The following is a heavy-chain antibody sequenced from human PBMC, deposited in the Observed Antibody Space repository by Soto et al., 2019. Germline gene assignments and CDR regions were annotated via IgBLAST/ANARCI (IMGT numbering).Heavy chain of an antibody. V-gene: IGHV1-2*02. CDR3: ARVEGSASSAGD. D-gene: IGHD6-6*01. J-gene: IGHJ4*02. Sequence: QVQLVQSGAEVKQPGASVKVSCKASGYTFTDYYIHWVRQAPGQGLEWMGFINPSSGATNYAQKFRGRGTMTRDKSINTAYVDLSRLRSDDTAVYYCARVEGSASSAGDWGQGTLVTVSS. CDR2: INPSSGAT. CDR1: GYTFTDYY.